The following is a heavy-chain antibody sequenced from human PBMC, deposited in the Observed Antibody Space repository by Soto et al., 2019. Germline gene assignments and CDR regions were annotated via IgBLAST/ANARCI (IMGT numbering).Heavy chain of an antibody. CDR2: IYYSGST. J-gene: IGHJ4*02. CDR1: GGYSSDGAYF. Sequence: QTISLPCTVSGGYSSDGAYFWSWIRQHPGKGLEWIGYIYYSGSTYYNPSLKSRVTISVDTSKNHFSLKLSSVTAADTAVYYCASRAPRSQFEYWGQGTLVTVSS. CDR3: ASRAPRSQFEY. V-gene: IGHV4-31*03. D-gene: IGHD6-6*01.